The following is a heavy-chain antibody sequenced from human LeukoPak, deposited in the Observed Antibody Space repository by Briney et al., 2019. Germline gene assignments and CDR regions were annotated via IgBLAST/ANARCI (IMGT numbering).Heavy chain of an antibody. Sequence: PSETLSLTCAVYGGSFSGYYWSWIRQPPGKGLEWIGEINHSGSTKYNPSLKSRVTISVDTSKNQFSLKLSSVTAADTAVYYCARLIVGATTYYYYYMDVWGKGTTVTISS. D-gene: IGHD1-26*01. CDR3: ARLIVGATTYYYYYMDV. V-gene: IGHV4-34*01. J-gene: IGHJ6*03. CDR2: INHSGST. CDR1: GGSFSGYY.